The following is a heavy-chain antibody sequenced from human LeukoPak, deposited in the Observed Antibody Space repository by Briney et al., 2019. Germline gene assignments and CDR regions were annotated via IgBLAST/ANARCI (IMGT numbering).Heavy chain of an antibody. D-gene: IGHD3-22*01. V-gene: IGHV1-69*02. CDR3: ARGDDSSGYYHFDY. CDR2: IIPILGIA. Sequence: SVKVFCKASGGTFSSYTISWVRQAPGQGLEWMGRIIPILGIANYAQKFQGRVTITADKSTSTAYMELSSLRSEDTAVYYCARGDDSSGYYHFDYWGQGTLVTVSS. J-gene: IGHJ4*02. CDR1: GGTFSSYT.